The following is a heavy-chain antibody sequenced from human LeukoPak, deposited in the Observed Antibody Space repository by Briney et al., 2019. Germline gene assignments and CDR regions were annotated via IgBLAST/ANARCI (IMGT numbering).Heavy chain of an antibody. J-gene: IGHJ4*02. CDR3: ATRSIYYYYFDY. CDR1: GFTFDTYG. D-gene: IGHD3-22*01. CDR2: ISYDGNNE. V-gene: IGHV3-30*03. Sequence: GRSLRLSCAASGFTFDTYGMHWVRQAPGKGLEWVAVISYDGNNENYVDSVKGRFTISRDNSKNTLYLQVNSLRAGDTAVYYCATRSIYYYYFDYWGQGTLVTVSS.